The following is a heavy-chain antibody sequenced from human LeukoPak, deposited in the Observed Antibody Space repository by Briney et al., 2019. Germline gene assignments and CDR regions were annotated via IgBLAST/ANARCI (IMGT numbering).Heavy chain of an antibody. J-gene: IGHJ6*02. Sequence: SETLSLTCTVSGGSISSYYWSWIRQPAGKGLEWIGRIYTSGSTNYNPSLKSRVTMSVDTSKNQFSLKLSSVTAADTAVYYCARAAAMEPYCYYGMDVWGQGTTVTVSS. D-gene: IGHD5-18*01. V-gene: IGHV4-4*07. CDR2: IYTSGST. CDR3: ARAAAMEPYCYYGMDV. CDR1: GGSISSYY.